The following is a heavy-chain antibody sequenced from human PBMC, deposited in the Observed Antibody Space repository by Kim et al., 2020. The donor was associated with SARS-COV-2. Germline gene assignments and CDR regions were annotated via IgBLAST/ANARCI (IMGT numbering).Heavy chain of an antibody. Sequence: RNGPSFQGRVTISADKSISTAYLQWSSLKASDTAMYYCARLGFGELSDYWGQGTLVTVSS. CDR3: ARLGFGELSDY. D-gene: IGHD3-10*01. J-gene: IGHJ4*02. V-gene: IGHV5-51*01.